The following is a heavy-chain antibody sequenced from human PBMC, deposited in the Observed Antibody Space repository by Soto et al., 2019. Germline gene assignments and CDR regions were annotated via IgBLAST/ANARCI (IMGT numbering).Heavy chain of an antibody. Sequence: ASVKVSCKASAYTFTSYGITWVRQAPGQGHEWVGWISAYNGNSNYAQKYEGRVTMTTDTSTSAAYMELRSLRSDDTAVYFCARIAHCSTTICFFPSKFHVRGHYDHYGLDVWSQGTT. D-gene: IGHD2-2*01. J-gene: IGHJ6*02. CDR3: ARIAHCSTTICFFPSKFHVRGHYDHYGLDV. V-gene: IGHV1-18*04. CDR2: ISAYNGNS. CDR1: AYTFTSYG.